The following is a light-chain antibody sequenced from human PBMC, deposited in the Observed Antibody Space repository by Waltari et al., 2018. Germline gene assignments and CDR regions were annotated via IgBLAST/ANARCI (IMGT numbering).Light chain of an antibody. CDR3: QQYSASTGT. CDR2: GAS. CDR1: QTINSNH. J-gene: IGKJ1*01. V-gene: IGKV3-20*01. Sequence: EIVLTQSPGTMSLSPGDRAILSCRASQTINSNHLAWYQQKPGQAPRLLIHGASSRDIGIPDRFFGSGSGTDFTLTISRLEPEDSGVYYCQQYSASTGTFGQGTKVEIK.